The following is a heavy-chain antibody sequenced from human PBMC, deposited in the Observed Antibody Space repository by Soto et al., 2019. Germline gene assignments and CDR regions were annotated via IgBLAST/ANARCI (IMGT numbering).Heavy chain of an antibody. CDR3: ARCYCSLGSCYTCWHFDL. Sequence: QVQLVQSGAEVKKPGASVRVSCKASGYTFTNYGISWVRQAPGQGLEWMGWVGPYNGNTDHAQNFQGRVTMTTDTSTNTAYMELGSLRSDDTALYYCARCYCSLGSCYTCWHFDLWGRGTLVPVSS. J-gene: IGHJ2*01. V-gene: IGHV1-18*04. CDR1: GYTFTNYG. D-gene: IGHD2-15*01. CDR2: VGPYNGNT.